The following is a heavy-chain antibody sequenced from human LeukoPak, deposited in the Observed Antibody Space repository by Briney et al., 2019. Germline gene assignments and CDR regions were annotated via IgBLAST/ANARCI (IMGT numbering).Heavy chain of an antibody. CDR2: MSPNSGDT. D-gene: IGHD3-22*01. V-gene: IGHV1-8*01. CDR3: ARDPPGYYYDSSGYSS. J-gene: IGHJ4*02. Sequence: ASVKVSCKASGYTFTSYDFNWVRQATGQRPEWMGWMSPNSGDTGYAQKFQDRVTMTRNTSISTAYMELSSLRAEDTAVYYCARDPPGYYYDSSGYSSWGQGTLVTVSS. CDR1: GYTFTSYD.